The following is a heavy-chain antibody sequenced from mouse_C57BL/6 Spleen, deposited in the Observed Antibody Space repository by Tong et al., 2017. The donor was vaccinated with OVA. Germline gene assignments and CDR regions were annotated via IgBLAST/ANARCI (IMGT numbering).Heavy chain of an antibody. CDR3: ARMVRRAY. D-gene: IGHD1-1*02. CDR1: GFNIKDTY. CDR2: IDPANGNT. V-gene: IGHV14-3*02. J-gene: IGHJ3*01. Sequence: EVQLQQSGAELVKPGASVKLSCTASGFNIKDTYMHWVKQRPEQGLEWIGRIDPANGNTKYDPKFQGKATITADTSYNTAYLQLRSLTSEDTAVYYCARMVRRAYWGQGTLVTVSA.